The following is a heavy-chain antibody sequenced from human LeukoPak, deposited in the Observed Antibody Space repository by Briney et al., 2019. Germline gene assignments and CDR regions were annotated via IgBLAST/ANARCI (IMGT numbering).Heavy chain of an antibody. J-gene: IGHJ6*03. D-gene: IGHD3-3*01. CDR1: GGSISSGDYY. V-gene: IGHV4-30-4*08. CDR2: IYYSGST. Sequence: PSETLSLTCTVSGGSISSGDYYWSWIRQPPGKGLEWIGHIYYSGSTYYNPSLKSRVTISVDTSKNQFSLKLSSVTAADTAVYYCARAVYFWSGYPPYYYYMDVWGKGTTVTVSS. CDR3: ARAVYFWSGYPPYYYYMDV.